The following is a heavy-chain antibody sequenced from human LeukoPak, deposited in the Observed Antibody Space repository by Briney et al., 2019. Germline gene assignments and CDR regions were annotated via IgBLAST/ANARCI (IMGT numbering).Heavy chain of an antibody. V-gene: IGHV3-64*01. CDR3: ARRRGDQEFYYFDN. Sequence: QAGGSLRLSCAASGXTFSTYPMHWARQAPGKGLEYVAAITSNGNSAYYANSVKGRFTISRDNSKNTLYLQMGSLRAEDMAVHYCARRRGDQEFYYFDNWGQGTLVTVSS. CDR2: ITSNGNSA. CDR1: GXTFSTYP. D-gene: IGHD4-17*01. J-gene: IGHJ4*02.